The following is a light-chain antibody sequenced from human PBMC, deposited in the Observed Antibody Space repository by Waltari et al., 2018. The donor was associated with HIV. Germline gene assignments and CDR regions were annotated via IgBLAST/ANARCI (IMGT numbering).Light chain of an antibody. V-gene: IGLV3-19*01. CDR2: GKN. CDR3: NSWDTNPEGVV. CDR1: SLRHYY. J-gene: IGLJ3*02. Sequence: SELTQDPAVSVALGQTVRITCQGDSLRHYYATWYQQKPGQAPVLVIYGKNNRPSGIPDRFSGSSSGNTASLTITATQADDEADYYCNSWDTNPEGVVFGGGTKLTVL.